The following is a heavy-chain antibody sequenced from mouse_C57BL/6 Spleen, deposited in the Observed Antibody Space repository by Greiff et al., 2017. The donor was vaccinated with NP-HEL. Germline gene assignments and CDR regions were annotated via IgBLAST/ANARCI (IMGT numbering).Heavy chain of an antibody. CDR1: GFSLTSYG. J-gene: IGHJ3*01. D-gene: IGHD1-1*02. CDR3: ARNCDYYSWFAY. V-gene: IGHV2-2*01. Sequence: VQGVESGPGLVQPSQSLSITCTVSGFSLTSYGVHWVRQSPGKGLEWLGVIWSGGSTDYNAAFISRLSISKDNSKSQVFFKMNSLQADDTAIYYCARNCDYYSWFAYWGQGTLVTVSA. CDR2: IWSGGST.